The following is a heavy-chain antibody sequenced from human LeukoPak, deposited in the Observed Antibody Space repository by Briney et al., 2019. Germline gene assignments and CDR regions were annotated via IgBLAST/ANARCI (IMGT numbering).Heavy chain of an antibody. CDR2: IRYDGSNK. J-gene: IGHJ4*02. CDR3: ARGWPDGDYFSY. Sequence: TGGSLRLSCAASGFTFSSYGMHWVRQAPGKGLEWVAFIRYDGSNKYYADSVKGRFTISRDNSKNTLYLQMNSLRAEDTAVYYCARGWPDGDYFSYWGQGTLVTVSS. CDR1: GFTFSSYG. V-gene: IGHV3-30*02. D-gene: IGHD4-17*01.